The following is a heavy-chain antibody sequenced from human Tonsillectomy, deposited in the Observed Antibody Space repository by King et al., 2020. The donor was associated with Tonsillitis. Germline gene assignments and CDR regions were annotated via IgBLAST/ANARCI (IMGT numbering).Heavy chain of an antibody. J-gene: IGHJ4*02. CDR1: GFTFRSYW. D-gene: IGHD1-14*01. CDR3: ARDFAEFDY. Sequence: VQLVESGGGLVQPGGSLRLSCAASGFTFRSYWMSWVRQAPGKGLEWVANTKQEGSEKYYVDSVKGRFTISRDNAKNSPYLQMSRLRAEDTAVYYCARDFAEFDYWGQGTLVTVSS. V-gene: IGHV3-7*01. CDR2: TKQEGSEK.